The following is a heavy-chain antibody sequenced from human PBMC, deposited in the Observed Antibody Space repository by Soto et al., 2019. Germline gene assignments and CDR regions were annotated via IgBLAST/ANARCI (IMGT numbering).Heavy chain of an antibody. J-gene: IGHJ4*02. CDR2: ISYDGNNK. Sequence: QVQLVESGGGVVQPGRSLRLSCAASGFTFSRYGMHWVRQAPGKGLEWVAVISYDGNNKYYADSVKGRFTISRDNSKNTLYLHMKSLRAEDTAVYYCAKDARWRQLRHYFHYWGQGTLVTVSS. CDR3: AKDARWRQLRHYFHY. D-gene: IGHD5-12*01. CDR1: GFTFSRYG. V-gene: IGHV3-30*18.